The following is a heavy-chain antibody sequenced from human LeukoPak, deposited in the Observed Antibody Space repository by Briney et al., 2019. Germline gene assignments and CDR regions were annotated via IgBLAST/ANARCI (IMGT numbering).Heavy chain of an antibody. J-gene: IGHJ4*02. CDR1: GFTFNSFT. CDR3: AREGEYCTYAVRFGPFDY. D-gene: IGHD2-8*01. CDR2: ISSSGNYI. V-gene: IGHV3-21*01. Sequence: PGGSLRLSCAASGFTFNSFTMNWVRQAPGKGLEWVSSISSSGNYIYYADSLQGRFTISRDNAENSLYLQMNSLRAEDTAVYYCAREGEYCTYAVRFGPFDYWGQGAPVTVSS.